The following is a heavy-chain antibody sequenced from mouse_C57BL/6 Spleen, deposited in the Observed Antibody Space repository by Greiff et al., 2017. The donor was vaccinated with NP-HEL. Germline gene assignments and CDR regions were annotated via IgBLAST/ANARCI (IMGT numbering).Heavy chain of an antibody. V-gene: IGHV1-59*01. J-gene: IGHJ4*01. Sequence: QVQLQQPGAELVRPGTSVKLSCKASCYTFTSYWMHWVKQRPGQGLEWIGVTDPSDSHTKYNQKLKGKATLTVDTSSSTAYMQLSSLTSEDSAVYYCARRGSSFYYAMDYWGQGTSVTVSS. CDR2: TDPSDSHT. CDR3: ARRGSSFYYAMDY. CDR1: CYTFTSYW. D-gene: IGHD1-1*01.